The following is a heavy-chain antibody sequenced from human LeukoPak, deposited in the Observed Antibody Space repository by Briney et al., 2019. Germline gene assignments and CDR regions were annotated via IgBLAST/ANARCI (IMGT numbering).Heavy chain of an antibody. J-gene: IGHJ4*02. Sequence: PGGSLRLSCAASGFTFSSYGMHWVRQAPGKGLEWVAFIRYDGSNKYYADSVKGRFTISRDNSKNTLYLQMNSLRAEDTAVYYCAKDWTIVVVPAAMGEAVDYWGQGTLVTVSS. CDR3: AKDWTIVVVPAAMGEAVDY. V-gene: IGHV3-30*02. D-gene: IGHD2-2*01. CDR1: GFTFSSYG. CDR2: IRYDGSNK.